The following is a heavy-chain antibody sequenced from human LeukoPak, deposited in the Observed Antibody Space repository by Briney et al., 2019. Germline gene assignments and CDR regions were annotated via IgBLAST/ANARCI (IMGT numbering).Heavy chain of an antibody. V-gene: IGHV4-59*01. D-gene: IGHD2-2*01. CDR1: GGSISSYY. CDR3: AREGCSSTSCYVGIDY. J-gene: IGHJ4*02. Sequence: SETLSLTCTVSGGSISSYYWSWIRQPPGKGLEWIGYIYYSGSTNYNPSLKSRVTISVDTSKNQFSLKLSSVTAADTAVYYCAREGCSSTSCYVGIDYWGQGTLVTVSS. CDR2: IYYSGST.